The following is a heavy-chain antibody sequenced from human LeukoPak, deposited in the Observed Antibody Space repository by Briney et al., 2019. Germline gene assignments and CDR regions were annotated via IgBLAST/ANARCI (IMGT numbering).Heavy chain of an antibody. J-gene: IGHJ4*02. CDR1: GYSISSGYY. Sequence: PSETLSLTCTVSGYSISSGYYWGWIRQPPGKGLEWIGSIYHSGSTYYNPSLKSRVTISVDTSKNQFSLKLSSVTAADTAVYYCARDSGGDWEVDYWGQGTLVTVSS. CDR3: ARDSGGDWEVDY. D-gene: IGHD3-10*01. CDR2: IYHSGST. V-gene: IGHV4-38-2*02.